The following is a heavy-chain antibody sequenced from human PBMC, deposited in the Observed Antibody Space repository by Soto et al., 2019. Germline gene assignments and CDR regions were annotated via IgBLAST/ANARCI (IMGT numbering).Heavy chain of an antibody. D-gene: IGHD6-13*01. CDR2: IYPGDSDT. V-gene: IGHV5-51*01. Sequence: GESLQISCKGSGYSFTSYWIGWVRQMPGKGLEWIGIIYPGDSDTRYSPSFQGQVTISADKSISTAYLQWSSLKASDTAMYYCARLPVLLLISSWHLHFVYWGQGTFVTVS. CDR3: ARLPVLLLISSWHLHFVY. CDR1: GYSFTSYW. J-gene: IGHJ4*02.